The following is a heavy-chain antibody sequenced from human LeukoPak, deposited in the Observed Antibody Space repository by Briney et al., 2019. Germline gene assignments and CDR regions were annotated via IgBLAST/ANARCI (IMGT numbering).Heavy chain of an antibody. J-gene: IGHJ4*02. Sequence: GGSLRLSCAASGVMFPSYWMTWVRQAPGKGLEWVANIKQDGSEKYYVDSVKGRFTISRDNAKNSVYLQMNSLRAEDTAVYYCARRHHFGFLDYWGQGTLVTVSS. CDR3: ARRHHFGFLDY. D-gene: IGHD3-10*01. V-gene: IGHV3-7*04. CDR1: GVMFPSYW. CDR2: IKQDGSEK.